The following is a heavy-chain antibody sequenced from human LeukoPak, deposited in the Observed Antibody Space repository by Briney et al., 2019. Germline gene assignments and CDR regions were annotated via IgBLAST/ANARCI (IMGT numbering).Heavy chain of an antibody. V-gene: IGHV3-30-3*01. D-gene: IGHD3-10*01. J-gene: IGHJ4*02. Sequence: HPGGSLRLSCAASGFTFSSYAMRWVRQAPGKGLEWVAVISYDGSNKYYADSVKGRFTISRDNSKNTLYLQMNSLRAEDTAVYYCARVTQGGEYDYWGQGTLVTVSS. CDR2: ISYDGSNK. CDR1: GFTFSSYA. CDR3: ARVTQGGEYDY.